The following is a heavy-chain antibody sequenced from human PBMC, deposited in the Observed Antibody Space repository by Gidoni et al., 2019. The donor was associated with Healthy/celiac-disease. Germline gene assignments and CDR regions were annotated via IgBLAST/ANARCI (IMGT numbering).Heavy chain of an antibody. CDR1: GGSFSGYY. Sequence: QVQLQQWGAGLLKISEPLSLTCAVYGGSFSGYYWSWIRQPPGKGLEWIGEINHSGSTNYNPSLKSRVTISVDTSKNQFSLKLSSVTAADTAVYYCARDYYDSSGPDYWGQGTLVTVSS. CDR2: INHSGST. V-gene: IGHV4-34*01. J-gene: IGHJ4*02. D-gene: IGHD3-22*01. CDR3: ARDYYDSSGPDY.